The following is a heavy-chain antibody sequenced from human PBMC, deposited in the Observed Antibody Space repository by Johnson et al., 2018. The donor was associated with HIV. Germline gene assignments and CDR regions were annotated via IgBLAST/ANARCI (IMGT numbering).Heavy chain of an antibody. CDR2: ISWNSGSI. Sequence: VQLVESGGGLVQPGRSLRLSCAASGFTFDDYAMHWVRQAPGKGLEWVSGISWNSGSIGYADSVKGRFTISRDNAKNSLYLQMNSLRAEDTALYYCAKDSRGALDAFDIWGQGTMVTVSS. CDR3: AKDSRGALDAFDI. J-gene: IGHJ3*02. V-gene: IGHV3-9*01. CDR1: GFTFDDYA. D-gene: IGHD3-10*01.